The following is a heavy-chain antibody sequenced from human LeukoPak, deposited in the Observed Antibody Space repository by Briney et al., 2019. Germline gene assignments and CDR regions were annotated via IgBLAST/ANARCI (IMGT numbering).Heavy chain of an antibody. CDR1: GFNFKTHA. V-gene: IGHV3-30*04. D-gene: IGHD5-18*01. CDR2: ISYDGSAK. Sequence: PGRSLRLSCVASGFNFKTHAMHWARQAPGKGLEWVALISYDGSAKYYADSVQGRFTISRDDSKNTLYLQMSSLRPEDTAIYYCARDGGWVHVWLPGGYCGQGTLVTVSA. J-gene: IGHJ1*01. CDR3: ARDGGWVHVWLPGGY.